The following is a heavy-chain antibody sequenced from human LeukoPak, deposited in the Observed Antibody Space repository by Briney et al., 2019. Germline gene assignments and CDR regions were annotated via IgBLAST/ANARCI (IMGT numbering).Heavy chain of an antibody. CDR1: GFTFTNDW. J-gene: IGHJ5*02. V-gene: IGHV5-51*01. CDR2: IYPGDSDT. D-gene: IGHD2-21*02. CDR3: VRGEATVVTP. Sequence: GESLKISCKGSGFTFTNDWIGWVRQMPGKGLEWIGMIYPGDSDTRYSPSFKDQVTISADTSINTVYLEWTRLKTSDTAMYYCVRGEATVVTPWGQGTPVAVSS.